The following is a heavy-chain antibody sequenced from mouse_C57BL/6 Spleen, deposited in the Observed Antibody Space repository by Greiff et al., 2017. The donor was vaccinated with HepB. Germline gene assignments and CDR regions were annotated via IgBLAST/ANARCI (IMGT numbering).Heavy chain of an antibody. J-gene: IGHJ3*01. CDR3: ARGNWDVAWFAY. CDR2: ISYSGST. D-gene: IGHD4-1*02. V-gene: IGHV3-1*01. Sequence: EVQLQESGPGMVKPSQSLSLTCTVTGYSITSGYDWHWIRHFPGNKLEWMGYISYSGSTNYNPSLKSRISITHDTSKNHFFLKLNSVTTEDTATYYCARGNWDVAWFAYWGQGTLVTVSA. CDR1: GYSITSGYD.